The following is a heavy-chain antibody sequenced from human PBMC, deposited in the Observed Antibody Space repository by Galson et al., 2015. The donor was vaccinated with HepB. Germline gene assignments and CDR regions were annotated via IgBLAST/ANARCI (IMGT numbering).Heavy chain of an antibody. D-gene: IGHD6-19*01. Sequence: SLRLSCAASGFTFSSYAMSWVRQAPGKGLEWVSAISGSGGSTYYADSVKGRFTISRDNSKNTLYLQMNSLRAEDTAVYYCAKDEEYSSGWYVMVNFDYWGQGTLVTASS. CDR1: GFTFSSYA. CDR3: AKDEEYSSGWYVMVNFDY. J-gene: IGHJ4*02. CDR2: ISGSGGST. V-gene: IGHV3-23*01.